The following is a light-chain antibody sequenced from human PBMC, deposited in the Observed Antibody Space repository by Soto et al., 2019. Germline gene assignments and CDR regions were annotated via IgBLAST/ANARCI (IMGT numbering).Light chain of an antibody. Sequence: QSALTQPASVSGSPGQSITISCTGTSSDVGSYNLVSWYQQHPGKAPKLMIYEGSKRPSGVSNRFSGSKSGNTASLTISGLQDEDEDDYYCCSYAGSSTPVVFGGGTQLTVL. CDR1: SSDVGSYNL. J-gene: IGLJ2*01. V-gene: IGLV2-23*01. CDR3: CSYAGSSTPVV. CDR2: EGS.